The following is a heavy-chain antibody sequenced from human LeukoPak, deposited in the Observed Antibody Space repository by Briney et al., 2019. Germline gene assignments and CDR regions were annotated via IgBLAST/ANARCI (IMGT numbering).Heavy chain of an antibody. V-gene: IGHV1-2*06. J-gene: IGHJ6*03. CDR2: INPNSGGT. D-gene: IGHD1-26*01. CDR1: GYTFTGYY. CDR3: ARDWEGRFYYMDV. Sequence: ASVKVSCKASGYTFTGYYMHWVRQAPGQGLEWMGRINPNSGGTNYAQKFQGRVTMTRDTSISTAYMELSRLRSDDTAVHYCARDWEGRFYYMDVWGKGTTVTVSS.